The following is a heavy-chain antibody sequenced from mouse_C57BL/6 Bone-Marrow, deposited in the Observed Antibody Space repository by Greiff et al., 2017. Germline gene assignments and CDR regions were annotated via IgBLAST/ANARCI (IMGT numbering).Heavy chain of an antibody. CDR2: IYPGSGST. V-gene: IGHV1-55*01. J-gene: IGHJ4*01. Sequence: QVQLQQPGAELVKPGASVKMSCKASGYTFTSYWITWVKQRPGQGLEWIGDIYPGSGSTNYNEKFKSKATLTADKSSSTAYMQLSSLTYEDSAVYYCAIHAMDYWGQGTSVTVSS. CDR3: AIHAMDY. CDR1: GYTFTSYW.